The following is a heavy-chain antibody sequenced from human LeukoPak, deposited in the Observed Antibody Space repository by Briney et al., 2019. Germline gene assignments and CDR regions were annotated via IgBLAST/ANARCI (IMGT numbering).Heavy chain of an antibody. CDR3: ARVRSSGWSYFDY. CDR1: GFTFSSYW. CDR2: INSDGSST. V-gene: IGHV3-74*01. D-gene: IGHD6-19*01. Sequence: GGSLRLSCVASGFTFSSYWMHWVRQDPGKGLVWVSRINSDGSSTTYADSVKGRFTISRDNAKNTLYLQMNSLRAEDTAVYYCARVRSSGWSYFDYWGQGTLVTVSS. J-gene: IGHJ4*02.